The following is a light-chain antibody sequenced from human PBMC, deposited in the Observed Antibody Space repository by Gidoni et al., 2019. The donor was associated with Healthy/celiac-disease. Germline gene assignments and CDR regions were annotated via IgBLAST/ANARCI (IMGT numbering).Light chain of an antibody. Sequence: DIPMTHSPSTLSASVGDRVTITCRPSQSISSWLAWYQQKPGKAPKILIYDASSLESGVPSRFSGSGSGTEFTLTISSLQPDDFATYYCQQYNSYPLTFGGGTKVEIK. J-gene: IGKJ4*01. CDR2: DAS. CDR3: QQYNSYPLT. CDR1: QSISSW. V-gene: IGKV1-5*01.